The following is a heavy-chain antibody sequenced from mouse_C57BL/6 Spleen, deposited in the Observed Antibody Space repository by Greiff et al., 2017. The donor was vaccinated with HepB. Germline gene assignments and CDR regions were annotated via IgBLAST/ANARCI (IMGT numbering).Heavy chain of an antibody. J-gene: IGHJ1*03. Sequence: VQLQQSGAELVKPGASVKISCKASGYAFSSYWMNWVKQRPGKGLEWIGQIYPGDGDTNYNGKFKGKATLTADKSSSTAYMQLSSLTSEDSAVYFCARGEGITTWYFDVWGTGTTVTVSS. D-gene: IGHD1-1*01. CDR1: GYAFSSYW. CDR3: ARGEGITTWYFDV. CDR2: IYPGDGDT. V-gene: IGHV1-80*01.